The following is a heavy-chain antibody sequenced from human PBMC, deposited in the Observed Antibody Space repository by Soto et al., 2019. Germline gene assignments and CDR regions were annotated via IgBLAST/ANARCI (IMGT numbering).Heavy chain of an antibody. V-gene: IGHV1-69*01. J-gene: IGHJ6*02. D-gene: IGHD3-10*01. CDR2: INPIFGTA. CDR1: GATFSSYA. Sequence: QVKLVQSVSEVKKPGSSVNVSCKSSGATFSSYASSWVRQAPGQALEWRGGINPIFGTANYAQKFQGRVPITADESTSTAYMEVSSLRSEDVAVYYFAREGRRITMVRGAQYYYDDGMAVWGQWPTVTVSS. CDR3: AREGRRITMVRGAQYYYDDGMAV.